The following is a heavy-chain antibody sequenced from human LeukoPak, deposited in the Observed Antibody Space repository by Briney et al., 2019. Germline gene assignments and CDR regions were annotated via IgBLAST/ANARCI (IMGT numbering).Heavy chain of an antibody. CDR3: ARGDAFSGDH. CDR2: IHPEGNEK. CDR1: GFTFSNFW. Sequence: PGGSLRLSCAVSGFTFSNFWMSWVRQAPGRGLEWVANIHPEGNEKYHVESVKGRSTISRDNAKNSLFLQMNGLRVEDTAVYYCARGDAFSGDHWGQGTLVTVSS. J-gene: IGHJ4*02. V-gene: IGHV3-7*04.